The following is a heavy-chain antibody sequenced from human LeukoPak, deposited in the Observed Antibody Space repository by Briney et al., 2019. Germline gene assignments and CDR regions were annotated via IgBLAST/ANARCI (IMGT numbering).Heavy chain of an antibody. CDR2: ISYDGSNK. J-gene: IGHJ4*02. Sequence: GGSLRLSCAASGFTFSSYAMHWVRQAPGKGLEWVAVISYDGSNKYYADSVKGRFTISRDNSKNALYLQMNSLRAEDTAVYYCARDLGYGDYFFGYWGQGTLVTVSS. V-gene: IGHV3-30-3*01. D-gene: IGHD4-17*01. CDR3: ARDLGYGDYFFGY. CDR1: GFTFSSYA.